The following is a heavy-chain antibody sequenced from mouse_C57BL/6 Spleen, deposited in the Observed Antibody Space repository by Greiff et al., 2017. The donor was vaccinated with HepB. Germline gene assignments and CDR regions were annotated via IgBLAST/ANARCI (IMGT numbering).Heavy chain of an antibody. V-gene: IGHV5-17*01. CDR2: ISSGSSTI. J-gene: IGHJ2*01. D-gene: IGHD4-1*01. CDR3: ASELGRGYFDY. Sequence: EVQRVESGGGLVKPGGSLKLSCAASGFTFSDYGMHWVRQAPEKGLEWVAYISSGSSTIYYADTVKGRFTISRDNAKNTLFLQMSSLRSEDTAMYYCASELGRGYFDYWGQGTTLTVSS. CDR1: GFTFSDYG.